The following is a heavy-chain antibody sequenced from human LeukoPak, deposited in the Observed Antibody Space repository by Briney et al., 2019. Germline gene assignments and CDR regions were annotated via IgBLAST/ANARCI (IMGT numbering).Heavy chain of an antibody. J-gene: IGHJ4*02. CDR1: GDSVSIKSAA. CDR2: TFYRSKWFN. CDR3: ARAVWYSSSWFYFDY. Sequence: SQTLSLTCVISGDSVSIKSAAWNWIRRSPSRGLEWRGRTFYRSKWFNDYAVSVKSRITINPDTSKNQFSLQLNSVTPEDTAIYYCARAVWYSSSWFYFDYWGQGTLVTVSS. D-gene: IGHD6-13*01. V-gene: IGHV6-1*01.